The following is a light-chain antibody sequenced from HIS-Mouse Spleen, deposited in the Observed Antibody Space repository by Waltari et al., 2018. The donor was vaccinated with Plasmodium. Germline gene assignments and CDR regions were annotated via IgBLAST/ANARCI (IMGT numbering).Light chain of an antibody. Sequence: QSALTQPRSVSGPPGQSVTTSCTGTSSAVGGYHHVSWYQQHPGKAPTIKIYDVSKRPSGVPDRFSGSKSGNTASLTISGLQAEDEADYYCCSYAGSYTWVFGGGTKLTVL. CDR3: CSYAGSYTWV. V-gene: IGLV2-11*01. J-gene: IGLJ3*02. CDR1: SSAVGGYHH. CDR2: DVS.